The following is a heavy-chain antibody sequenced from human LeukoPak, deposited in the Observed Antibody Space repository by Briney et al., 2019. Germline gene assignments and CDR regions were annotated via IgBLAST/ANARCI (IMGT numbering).Heavy chain of an antibody. CDR1: GFTFSSYS. D-gene: IGHD6-19*01. CDR2: ISSSSSYI. Sequence: GGSLRLSCAASGFTFSSYSMNWVRQAPGKGLEWVSSISSSSSYIYYADSVKGRFTISRDNAKNSLYLQMNSLRAEDTAVYYCAGDLIAVAGNDYWGQGTLVTVSS. V-gene: IGHV3-21*01. CDR3: AGDLIAVAGNDY. J-gene: IGHJ4*02.